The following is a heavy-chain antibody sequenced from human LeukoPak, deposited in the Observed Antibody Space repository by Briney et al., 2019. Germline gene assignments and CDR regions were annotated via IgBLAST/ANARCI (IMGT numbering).Heavy chain of an antibody. CDR1: GFTFSSYG. Sequence: AGGSLRLSCAASGFTFSSYGMHWVRQAPVKGLEWVALIWYDGSKKYYADSVKGRFTISRDNSQSTLYLQMNSLRAEDTAVYFCARDAYDTTGYYTRIYWGQGTLVAVSS. D-gene: IGHD3-22*01. CDR2: IWYDGSKK. V-gene: IGHV3-33*01. J-gene: IGHJ4*02. CDR3: ARDAYDTTGYYTRIY.